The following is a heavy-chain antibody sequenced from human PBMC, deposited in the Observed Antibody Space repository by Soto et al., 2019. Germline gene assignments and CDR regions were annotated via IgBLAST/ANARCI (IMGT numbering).Heavy chain of an antibody. D-gene: IGHD4-17*01. J-gene: IGHJ6*03. CDR1: GYTFTNYG. CDR3: ARTTVTASYYYMDV. V-gene: IGHV1-18*01. CDR2: ISTYNGNT. Sequence: QVQLVQSGAEVKQPGASVKVSCKASGYTFTNYGFTWVRQAPGQGLEWLGWISTYNGNTKYAQKVQGRLTMTTDTSTSTANMELTSLRSDDTALYYCARTTVTASYYYMDVWGKGPTVTVSS.